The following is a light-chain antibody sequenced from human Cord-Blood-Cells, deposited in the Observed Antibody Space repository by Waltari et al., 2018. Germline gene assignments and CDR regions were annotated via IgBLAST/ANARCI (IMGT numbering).Light chain of an antibody. J-gene: IGKJ1*01. CDR2: AAS. V-gene: IGKV1-9*01. CDR3: QQLNSYPAA. CDR1: QGISSY. Sequence: DIQLTQSPSFLSASVGERVPLTCRSSQGISSYLARYQQKPGTAPKLLIYAASTLQSGVPSRFSGSGSGTEFNLTISSLQAEDFATYYCQQLNSYPAAFGQGTKVEIK.